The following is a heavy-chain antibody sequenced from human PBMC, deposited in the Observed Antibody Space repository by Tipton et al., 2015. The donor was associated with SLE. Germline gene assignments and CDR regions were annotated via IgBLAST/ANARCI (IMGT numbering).Heavy chain of an antibody. CDR2: INPSGGST. CDR3: ARGGGPESAFDY. D-gene: IGHD2-15*01. V-gene: IGHV1-46*01. Sequence: QLVQSGAEVKKPGSSVKVSCKASGGTFSSYAISWVRQAPGQGLEWMGIINPSGGSTSYAQKFQGRVTMTRDTSTSTVYMELSSLRSEDTAVYYCARGGGPESAFDYWGQGTLVTVSS. CDR1: GGTFSSYA. J-gene: IGHJ4*02.